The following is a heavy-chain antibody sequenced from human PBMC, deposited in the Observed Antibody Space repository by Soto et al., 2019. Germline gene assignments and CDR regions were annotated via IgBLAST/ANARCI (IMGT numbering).Heavy chain of an antibody. D-gene: IGHD7-27*01. CDR2: VKSKTDGGTT. J-gene: IGHJ4*02. CDR1: GFPFSIAW. V-gene: IGHV3-15*07. Sequence: EVQLVESGGGLVKPGGSLRLSCAASGFPFSIAWMNWVRQVPGKGLEWVGRVKSKTDGGTTDYAAPVKGRFIISRDDSKDTLYLQMNSLKTEDTAVYYCSRLGPHGYWGRGTLVAVSS. CDR3: SRLGPHGY.